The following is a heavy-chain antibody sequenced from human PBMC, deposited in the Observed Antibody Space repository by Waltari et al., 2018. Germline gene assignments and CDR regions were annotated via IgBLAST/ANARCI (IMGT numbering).Heavy chain of an antibody. J-gene: IGHJ4*02. CDR2: IGWNSGAI. Sequence: EVQLVASGGGLVQPGRSLRVSWVGSGFTFDDYALYWVRQRPGKGLEWVSGIGWNSGAIGYADSVRGRFSTYRDNAKKSLYLQMGRLRPEDTALYYCVKGGWGFGAFYEQHWGQGIQVTVSS. D-gene: IGHD3-10*01. CDR1: GFTFDDYA. CDR3: VKGGWGFGAFYEQH. V-gene: IGHV3-9*01.